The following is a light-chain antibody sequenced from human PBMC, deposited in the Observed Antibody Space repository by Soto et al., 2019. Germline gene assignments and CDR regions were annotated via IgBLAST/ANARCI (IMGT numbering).Light chain of an antibody. CDR2: GAS. CDR1: QSVSNN. Sequence: EIVMTQSPATLSVSPGERATLSCRASQSVSNNLAWFQQKPGQAPRLLIYGASTRATGIPARITGSGSGTELTLTISSLQSEDSAVYYCQHYGSSPGLTFGGGTKVEIK. V-gene: IGKV3-15*01. CDR3: QHYGSSPGLT. J-gene: IGKJ4*01.